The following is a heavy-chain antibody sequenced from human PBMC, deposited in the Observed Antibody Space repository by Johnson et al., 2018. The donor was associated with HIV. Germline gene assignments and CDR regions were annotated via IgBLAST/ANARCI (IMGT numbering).Heavy chain of an antibody. D-gene: IGHD1-14*01. CDR3: ARTPERKRDSGAFDI. CDR1: GFTFSSYA. CDR2: ISWNSGGI. Sequence: VQLVESGGGVVQPGRSLRLSCAASGFTFSSYAMHWVRQAPGKGLEWVSGISWNSGGIGYEDSVKGRFTISRDNAKYSRYLQMNSLRVEDTALYYCARTPERKRDSGAFDIWGQGTMVTVSS. V-gene: IGHV3-9*01. J-gene: IGHJ3*02.